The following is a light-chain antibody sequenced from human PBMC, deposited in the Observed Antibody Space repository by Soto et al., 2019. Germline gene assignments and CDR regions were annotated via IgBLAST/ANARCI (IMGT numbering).Light chain of an antibody. J-gene: IGKJ4*01. CDR2: DTS. CDR1: QSVSRY. Sequence: EIVLTQSPATLSLSPGERATLSCRASQSVSRYLAWYQQKPGQAPRLLIYDTSNRATDIPARFSGSGSGTDFTLTISSLEPEDFAVYYCLQRRSWPLTFGGGTKVEIK. CDR3: LQRRSWPLT. V-gene: IGKV3-11*01.